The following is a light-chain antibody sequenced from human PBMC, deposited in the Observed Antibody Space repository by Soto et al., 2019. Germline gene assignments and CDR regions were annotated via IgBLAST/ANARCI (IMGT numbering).Light chain of an antibody. Sequence: DIQMTQSPSSLSASVGDRVTITCRASRDISSSLNWYQQKPGKPPKLLIYDASNLHTGVPSRFIGSGSETDYTLTISSLQPEDFASYYCQRYETLPLIFTFGTGTKVEIK. V-gene: IGKV1-33*01. CDR2: DAS. CDR3: QRYETLPLIFT. CDR1: RDISSS. J-gene: IGKJ3*01.